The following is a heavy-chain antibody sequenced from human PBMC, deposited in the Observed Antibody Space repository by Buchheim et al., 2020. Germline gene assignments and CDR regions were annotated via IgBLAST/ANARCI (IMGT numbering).Heavy chain of an antibody. CDR1: GFTFSSHW. Sequence: EVQLVESGGGLVQPGGSLRLSCVASGFTFSSHWINWVRQAPGKGPEWVGNIKQDGSEKYYVDSVKGRFTISRDNAKNSLYLQMNNLRAENTAVYYCASSHGWLLEYWGQGTL. J-gene: IGHJ4*02. CDR2: IKQDGSEK. CDR3: ASSHGWLLEY. D-gene: IGHD6-19*01. V-gene: IGHV3-7*03.